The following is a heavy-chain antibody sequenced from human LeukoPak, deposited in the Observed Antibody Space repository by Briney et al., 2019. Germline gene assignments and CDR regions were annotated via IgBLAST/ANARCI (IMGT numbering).Heavy chain of an antibody. D-gene: IGHD4-17*01. Sequence: SETLSLTCSGPNYSISNSLYWGWLRQPPGKGLEWIGSIYRSGSTFYNPSLKSRVTISLDTSKDQFSLKLSSVTAADTAVYFCARGTYGYYMDVWGKGTTVTVSS. V-gene: IGHV4-38-2*02. CDR2: IYRSGST. J-gene: IGHJ6*03. CDR1: NYSISNSLY. CDR3: ARGTYGYYMDV.